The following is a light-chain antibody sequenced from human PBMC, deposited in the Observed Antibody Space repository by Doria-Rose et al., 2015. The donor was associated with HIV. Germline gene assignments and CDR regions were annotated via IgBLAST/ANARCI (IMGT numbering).Light chain of an antibody. V-gene: IGLV1-40*01. Sequence: PGTAPKLLIHGNSIRPSGVPGRFSGSKSGTSASLAITGLQAEDEADYYCQSYDTNLNGLFGGGTRLTVL. CDR3: QSYDTNLNGL. J-gene: IGLJ2*01. CDR2: GNS.